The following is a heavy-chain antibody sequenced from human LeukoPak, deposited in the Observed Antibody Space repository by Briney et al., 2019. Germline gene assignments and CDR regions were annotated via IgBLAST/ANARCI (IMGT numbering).Heavy chain of an antibody. CDR3: ARVRCSSNSCFPDY. Sequence: PGGSLRLSCAASGFTFSTYWMSWVRQAPGKGLEWVANIKQDVSDKYYVDSVKGRFTISRDNAKNSLFLQMNSLRAEDTAVYYCARVRCSSNSCFPDYWGQGTMVTVSS. J-gene: IGHJ4*02. CDR1: GFTFSTYW. V-gene: IGHV3-7*01. D-gene: IGHD2-2*01. CDR2: IKQDVSDK.